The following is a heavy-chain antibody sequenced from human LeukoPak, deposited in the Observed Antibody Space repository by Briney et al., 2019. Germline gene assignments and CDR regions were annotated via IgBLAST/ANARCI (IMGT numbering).Heavy chain of an antibody. Sequence: GASVKVSCKASGYTFTSYYMHWVRQAPGQGLEWMGIINPSGGSTSYAQKFQGRVTMTRDTSTSTVYMELSSLRSEDTAVYYCARDLIASALYDSSGYYFDYLGQGTLVTVSS. V-gene: IGHV1-46*01. D-gene: IGHD3-22*01. CDR1: GYTFTSYY. J-gene: IGHJ4*02. CDR2: INPSGGST. CDR3: ARDLIASALYDSSGYYFDY.